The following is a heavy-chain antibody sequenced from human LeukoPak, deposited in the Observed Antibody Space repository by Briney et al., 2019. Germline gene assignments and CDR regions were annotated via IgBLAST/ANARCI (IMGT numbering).Heavy chain of an antibody. Sequence: LGESLKISCQVSGYSFSSYYIGWARQMPGKGLEWMGIVYPGDANTRYSPSFQGQVTISVDKSISTAYLQWSSLKASDTAMYYCARPGYCTSTTCWDLDYWGQGTLVTVSP. CDR2: VYPGDANT. D-gene: IGHD2-2*01. J-gene: IGHJ4*02. CDR3: ARPGYCTSTTCWDLDY. CDR1: GYSFSSYY. V-gene: IGHV5-51*01.